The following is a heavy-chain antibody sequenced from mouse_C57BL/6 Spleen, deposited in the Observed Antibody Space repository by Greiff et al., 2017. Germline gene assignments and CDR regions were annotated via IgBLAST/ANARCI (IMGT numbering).Heavy chain of an antibody. J-gene: IGHJ3*01. CDR1: GYAFTNYL. Sequence: QVQLQQSGAELVRPGTSVKVSCKASGYAFTNYLIEWVKQRPGQGLEWIGVINPGSGGTNYNEKFKGKATLTADKSSSTAYMQLSSLTSEDSAVYFCARNYDVSYWGQGTLVTVSA. V-gene: IGHV1-54*01. CDR2: INPGSGGT. D-gene: IGHD2-4*01. CDR3: ARNYDVSY.